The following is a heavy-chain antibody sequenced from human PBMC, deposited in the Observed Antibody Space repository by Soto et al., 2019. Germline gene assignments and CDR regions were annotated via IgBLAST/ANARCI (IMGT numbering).Heavy chain of an antibody. Sequence: ASVKVSCKAFGYTFTSFAISWVRQAPGQGLEWIGWISASNGNTNYAQKLQDRVTMTTDTSTNTAYMELRSLRSDDTAVYYCARYYSSSRFMCDYWGQGTLVSVSS. CDR3: ARYYSSSRFMCDY. J-gene: IGHJ4*02. CDR1: GYTFTSFA. CDR2: ISASNGNT. V-gene: IGHV1-18*01. D-gene: IGHD6-13*01.